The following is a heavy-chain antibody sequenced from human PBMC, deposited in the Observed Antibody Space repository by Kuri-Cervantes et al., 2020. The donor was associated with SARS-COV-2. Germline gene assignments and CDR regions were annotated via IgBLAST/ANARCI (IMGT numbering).Heavy chain of an antibody. D-gene: IGHD2-2*01. CDR2: VRQDGRDK. V-gene: IGHV3-7*03. J-gene: IGHJ4*02. Sequence: GGSLRLSCAASGFTFSSYWMTWVRQAPGKGLDWVANVRQDGRDKYYGDSVKGQFTISRDNTKNSLYLQMDSLTAEDTAVYYCARYCTSISCESAIDFWGQGTLVTVSS. CDR1: GFTFSSYW. CDR3: ARYCTSISCESAIDF.